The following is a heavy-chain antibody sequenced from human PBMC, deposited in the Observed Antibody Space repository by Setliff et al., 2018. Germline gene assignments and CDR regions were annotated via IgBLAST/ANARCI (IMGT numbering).Heavy chain of an antibody. CDR2: IHHSGKA. CDR1: GFSISSGYY. V-gene: IGHV4-38-2*02. D-gene: IGHD1-7*01. Sequence: PSETLSLTCTVSGFSISSGYYWGWIRQPPGKGLEWIVNIHHSGKAYYNPSLKSRVTVSVDTSKNQFSLKLTSVTASDTAVYYCARTGTYRYFDSWGQGIRVTVSS. CDR3: ARTGTYRYFDS. J-gene: IGHJ4*02.